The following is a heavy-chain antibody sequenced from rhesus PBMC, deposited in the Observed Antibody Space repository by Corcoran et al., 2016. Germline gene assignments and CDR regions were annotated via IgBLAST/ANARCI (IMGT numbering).Heavy chain of an antibody. J-gene: IGHJ4*01. Sequence: QLQLQESGPGLVKPSETLSLTCAVSGGSISGNYWSWIRQTPGKGLEWIGRISGSEGGTDYNPSVKGRVTISMDTSKNQFSLYLTSVTAADTAVYYCVRGGGWNNVFNFDYWGQGVLVTVSS. CDR1: GGSISGNY. CDR2: ISGSEGGT. D-gene: IGHD1-20*01. V-gene: IGHV4-173*01. CDR3: VRGGGWNNVFNFDY.